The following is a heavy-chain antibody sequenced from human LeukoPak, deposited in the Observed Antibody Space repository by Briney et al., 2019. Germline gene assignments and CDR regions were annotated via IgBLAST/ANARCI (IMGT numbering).Heavy chain of an antibody. CDR1: GGSISSYY. CDR2: IYYSGST. J-gene: IGHJ4*02. Sequence: PSETLSLTCTVSGGSISSYYWSWIRQPPGKGLEWIGYIYYSGSTNYNPSLKGRVTISINTSKNQFSLKVTSVTAADTAVYYCARRGYDSGSDYWGQGTLVTVSS. V-gene: IGHV4-59*12. D-gene: IGHD3-10*01. CDR3: ARRGYDSGSDY.